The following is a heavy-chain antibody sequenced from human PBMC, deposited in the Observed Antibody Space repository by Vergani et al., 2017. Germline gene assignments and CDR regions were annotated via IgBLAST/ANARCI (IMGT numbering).Heavy chain of an antibody. J-gene: IGHJ3*02. Sequence: QVQLQESGPGLVKPSETLSHTCTVSGGSISSYYWSWIRQPPGKGLEWIGYIYYSGSTNYNPSLKSRVTISVDTSKNQFSLKLSSVTAADTAVYYCARVGYSGSPGAFDIWGQGTMVTVSS. V-gene: IGHV4-59*01. D-gene: IGHD1-26*01. CDR2: IYYSGST. CDR3: ARVGYSGSPGAFDI. CDR1: GGSISSYY.